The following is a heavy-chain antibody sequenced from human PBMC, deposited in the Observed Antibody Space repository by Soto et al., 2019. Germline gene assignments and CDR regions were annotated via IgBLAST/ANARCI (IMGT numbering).Heavy chain of an antibody. Sequence: EVQLVESGGGLVQPGGSLRLSCAASGFTFSSYEMNWVRQAPGEGLEWISYIGSSGSTIYYAEYVKGRFTISRDNAKNSLYLQMSSLSAEDTGVYYCARCSDVLTGYYTVYHYYGMDVWGQGTTVTVSS. CDR1: GFTFSSYE. V-gene: IGHV3-48*03. J-gene: IGHJ6*02. CDR2: IGSSGSTI. CDR3: ARCSDVLTGYYTVYHYYGMDV. D-gene: IGHD3-9*01.